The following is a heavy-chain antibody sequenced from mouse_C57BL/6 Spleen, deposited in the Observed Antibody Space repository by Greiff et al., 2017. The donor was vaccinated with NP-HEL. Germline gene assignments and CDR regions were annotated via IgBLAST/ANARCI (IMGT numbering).Heavy chain of an antibody. J-gene: IGHJ4*01. D-gene: IGHD1-1*01. Sequence: QVQLQQPGAELVKPGASVKLSCKASGYTFTSYWMHWVKQRPGQGLEWIGMIHPNSGSTNYNEKFKSKATLTVDKSSSTAYMQLSSLTSEDSAVYYCAGFPITTVVAPDAMDYWGQGTSVTVSS. CDR1: GYTFTSYW. CDR3: AGFPITTVVAPDAMDY. CDR2: IHPNSGST. V-gene: IGHV1-64*01.